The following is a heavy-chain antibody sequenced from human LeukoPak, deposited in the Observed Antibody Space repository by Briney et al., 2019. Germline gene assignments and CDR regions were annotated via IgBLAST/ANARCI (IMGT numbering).Heavy chain of an antibody. CDR3: ARLYGNYQNYFDY. J-gene: IGHJ4*02. V-gene: IGHV1-2*02. Sequence: ASVKVSCKASGYTSTGYYMHWVRQAPGQGLEWMGWINPNSGGTNYAQKFQGRVTMTRDTSISTAYMELSRLRSDDTAVYYCARLYGNYQNYFDYWGQGTLVTVSS. CDR2: INPNSGGT. D-gene: IGHD1-7*01. CDR1: GYTSTGYY.